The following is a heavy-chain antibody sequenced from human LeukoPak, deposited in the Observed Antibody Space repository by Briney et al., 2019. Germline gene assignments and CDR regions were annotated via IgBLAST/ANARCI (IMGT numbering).Heavy chain of an antibody. CDR2: INHSGST. V-gene: IGHV4-34*01. D-gene: IGHD3-3*01. Sequence: SETLSLTCAVYGGSFSGYYWSWIRQPPGKGLEWIGEINHSGSTNYNPSLKSRVTISVDTSKNQFSLNLSSVTAADTAVYYCARGRGYDFWSAYQSDYWGQGTLVTVSP. CDR3: ARGRGYDFWSAYQSDY. J-gene: IGHJ4*02. CDR1: GGSFSGYY.